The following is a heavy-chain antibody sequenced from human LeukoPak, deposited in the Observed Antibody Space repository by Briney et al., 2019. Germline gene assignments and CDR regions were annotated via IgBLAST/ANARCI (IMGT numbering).Heavy chain of an antibody. V-gene: IGHV4-38-2*02. Sequence: SETLSLTCTVSGYSISSGYYWGWIRQPPGKGLEWIGSIYHSGSTYYNPSLKSRVTISVDTSKNQFSLKLSSVTAADTAVYYCARLTGYLGGPGRLDYWGQGTLVTVSS. CDR1: GYSISSGYY. CDR3: ARLTGYLGGPGRLDY. CDR2: IYHSGST. D-gene: IGHD3-9*01. J-gene: IGHJ4*02.